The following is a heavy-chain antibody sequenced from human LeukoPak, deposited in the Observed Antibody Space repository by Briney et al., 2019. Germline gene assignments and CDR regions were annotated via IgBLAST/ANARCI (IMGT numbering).Heavy chain of an antibody. Sequence: SETLSLTCSVSGGPLSNYYWSWIRQPPGKRLEWIGDIHYSGTTNYNPSLKSRVTVSVDTSKNQFSLKLRSVPAADTAVYYCARDQIVVAGNWFDPWGQGTLVTVSS. J-gene: IGHJ5*02. V-gene: IGHV4-59*01. CDR3: ARDQIVVAGNWFDP. CDR2: IHYSGTT. D-gene: IGHD6-13*01. CDR1: GGPLSNYY.